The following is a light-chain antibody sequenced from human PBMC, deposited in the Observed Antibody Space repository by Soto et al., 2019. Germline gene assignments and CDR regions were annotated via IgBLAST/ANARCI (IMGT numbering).Light chain of an antibody. CDR1: RSNIGNNA. J-gene: IGLJ3*02. CDR2: NNN. CDR3: ATWDDSLNARGV. Sequence: QSVLTQPPSASGTPGQRVTISCTGSRSNIGNNAVTWYQQFPGTAPKLLLYNNNKRPSAGPDRFSGSKYRASPSPAISGLQSEEEADYYCATWDDSLNARGVFGGGTKLTVL. V-gene: IGLV1-44*01.